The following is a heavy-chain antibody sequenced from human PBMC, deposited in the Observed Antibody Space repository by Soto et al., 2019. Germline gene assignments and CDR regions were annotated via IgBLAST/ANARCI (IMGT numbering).Heavy chain of an antibody. V-gene: IGHV3-74*01. J-gene: IGHJ6*02. Sequence: GVSLRLSCAASGFTFSSYWMHWVRQAPGKGLVWVSRIDNAGSSVRYADSVKGRFTISRDNAKNTLYLQMNSLRAEDTAVYYCTRVGGSVSGMDVWGQGTTVTVSS. CDR2: IDNAGSSV. CDR3: TRVGGSVSGMDV. D-gene: IGHD1-26*01. CDR1: GFTFSSYW.